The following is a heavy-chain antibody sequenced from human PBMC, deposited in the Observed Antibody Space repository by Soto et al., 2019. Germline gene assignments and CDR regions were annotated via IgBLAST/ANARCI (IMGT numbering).Heavy chain of an antibody. CDR1: GFTFGSYV. Sequence: VQLVESGGGVVQPGRSLRLSCAASGFTFGSYVMHWVRQAPGKGLEWVAVVSYDGSTKFYADSVKGRFTISRDNSKNTLDLQMNSLRAEDTAVYYCARRLQQPAPFDYWGQGSLVTVSS. CDR2: VSYDGSTK. D-gene: IGHD2-2*01. J-gene: IGHJ4*02. V-gene: IGHV3-30*11. CDR3: ARRLQQPAPFDY.